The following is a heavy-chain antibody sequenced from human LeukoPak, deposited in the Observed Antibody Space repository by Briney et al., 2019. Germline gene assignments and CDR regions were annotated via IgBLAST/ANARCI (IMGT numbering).Heavy chain of an antibody. CDR3: ARVLPMIDWGAFDI. CDR2: ISSSSSYI. CDR1: GFTFSSYS. D-gene: IGHD3-22*01. Sequence: PGGSLRLSCAASGFTFSSYSMNWVHQAPGKGLEWVSSISSSSSYIYYADSVKGRFTISRDNAKNSLYLQMNSLRAEDTAVYYCARVLPMIDWGAFDIWGQGTMVTVSS. J-gene: IGHJ3*02. V-gene: IGHV3-21*01.